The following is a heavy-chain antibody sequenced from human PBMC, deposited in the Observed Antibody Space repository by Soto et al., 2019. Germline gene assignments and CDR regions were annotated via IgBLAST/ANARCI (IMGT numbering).Heavy chain of an antibody. V-gene: IGHV3-53*01. D-gene: IGHD5-12*01. CDR2: IYSGGST. Sequence: EVPLVESGGGLIQPGGSLRLSCAASGFTVSSNYMSWVRQAPGKGLEWVSVIYSGGSTYYADSVKGRFTISRDNSKNTLYLQMNSLRAEDTAVYYCARDRRGYSGYDLAYYYYGMDVWGQGTTFTVSS. CDR3: ARDRRGYSGYDLAYYYYGMDV. J-gene: IGHJ6*02. CDR1: GFTVSSNY.